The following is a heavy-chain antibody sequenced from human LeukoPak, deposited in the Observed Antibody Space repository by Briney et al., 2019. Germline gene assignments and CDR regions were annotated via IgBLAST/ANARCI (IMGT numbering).Heavy chain of an antibody. D-gene: IGHD5-12*01. CDR1: GFTFSSYA. V-gene: IGHV3-30*18. CDR2: ISYDGSNK. J-gene: IGHJ4*02. CDR3: AKLPVDIVATIRRNFDY. Sequence: GGSLRLSCAASGFTFSSYAMHWVRQAPGKGLEWVAVISYDGSNKYYADSVKGRFTISRDNSKNTLYLQMNSLRAEDTAVYYCAKLPVDIVATIRRNFDYWGQGTLVTVSS.